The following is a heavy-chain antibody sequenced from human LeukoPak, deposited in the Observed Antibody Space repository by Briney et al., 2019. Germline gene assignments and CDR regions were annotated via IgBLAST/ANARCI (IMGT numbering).Heavy chain of an antibody. CDR2: ISSSRSTI. CDR3: AREEWELRYGMDV. D-gene: IGHD1-26*01. J-gene: IGHJ6*02. Sequence: PGGSLRLSCAAPGSTFSNYAMNWVRQAPGKGLEWVSYISSSRSTIYYADYVQGRFTISRDNAKNSLYLQMNSLRAEDTAVYYCAREEWELRYGMDVWGQGTTVTVSS. V-gene: IGHV3-48*04. CDR1: GSTFSNYA.